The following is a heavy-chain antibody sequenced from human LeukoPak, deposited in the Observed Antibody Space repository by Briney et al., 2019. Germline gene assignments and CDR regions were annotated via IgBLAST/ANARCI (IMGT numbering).Heavy chain of an antibody. CDR3: ARGRAYKQLITTYYFDY. CDR1: GYTFTSYG. J-gene: IGHJ4*02. CDR2: IIPIFGTA. D-gene: IGHD3-16*01. V-gene: IGHV1-69*13. Sequence: SVKVSCKASGYTFTSYGIXWVRXAPGQXLEWMGXIIPIFGTANYAQKFQGRVTITADESTSTAYMELSSLRSEDTAVYYCARGRAYKQLITTYYFDYWGQGTLVTVSS.